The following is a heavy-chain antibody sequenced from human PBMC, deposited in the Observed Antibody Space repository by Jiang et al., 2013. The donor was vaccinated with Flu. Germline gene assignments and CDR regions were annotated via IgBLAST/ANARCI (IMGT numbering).Heavy chain of an antibody. CDR2: ISSSGSTI. CDR3: ARGVSQYYYDSSGYYWSY. CDR1: GFTFSSYE. V-gene: IGHV3-48*03. Sequence: VQLVESGGGLVQPGGSLRLSCAASGFTFSSYEMNWVRQAPGKGLEWVSYISSSGSTIYYADSVKGRFTISRDNAKNSLYLQMNSLRAEDTAVYYCARGVSQYYYDSSGYYWSYWGQGTLVTVSS. J-gene: IGHJ4*02. D-gene: IGHD3-22*01.